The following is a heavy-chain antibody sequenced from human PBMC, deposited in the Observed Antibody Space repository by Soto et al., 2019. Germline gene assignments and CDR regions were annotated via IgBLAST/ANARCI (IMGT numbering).Heavy chain of an antibody. V-gene: IGHV3-23*01. CDR2: ISGSGGST. J-gene: IGHJ4*02. CDR1: GFMFSSYG. Sequence: GGSLRLSCAASGFMFSSYGMSWVRQSPGKGLEWVSSISGSGGSTYYADSVKGRFTTSRDNSKSTLYLQMSSLRAEDTAVYSCAKGPSYSGAYFPFGYWGQGTLVTVSS. D-gene: IGHD1-26*01. CDR3: AKGPSYSGAYFPFGY.